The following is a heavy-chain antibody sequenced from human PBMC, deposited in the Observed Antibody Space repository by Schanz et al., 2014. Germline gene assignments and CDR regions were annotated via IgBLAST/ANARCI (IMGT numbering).Heavy chain of an antibody. CDR3: ARGTMPGTFDI. CDR1: GYTFTSDS. D-gene: IGHD2-2*01. J-gene: IGHJ3*02. Sequence: QVQLVQSGAEVKKPGASVKVSCKASGYTFTSDSMHWVRQAPGQGLEWMGRIIPVLAIADYAQQFQGRVTFTADKSTSTAYMELSSLRYEDTALYYCARGTMPGTFDIWGQGTMVTVSS. V-gene: IGHV1-69*09. CDR2: IIPVLAIA.